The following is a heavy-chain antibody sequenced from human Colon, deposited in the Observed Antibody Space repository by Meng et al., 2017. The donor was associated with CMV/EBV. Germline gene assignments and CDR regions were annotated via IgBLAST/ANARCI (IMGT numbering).Heavy chain of an antibody. CDR3: ARELARLPYCGGDCSAFDY. D-gene: IGHD2-21*01. Sequence: SETLSLTCTVSGGSISSSSYYWGWIRQPPGKGLERIGSIYYSGSTYYNPSLKSRVTISVDTSKNQFSLKLSSVTAADTAVYYCARELARLPYCGGDCSAFDYWGQGTLVTVSS. J-gene: IGHJ4*02. CDR1: GGSISSSSYY. CDR2: IYYSGST. V-gene: IGHV4-39*07.